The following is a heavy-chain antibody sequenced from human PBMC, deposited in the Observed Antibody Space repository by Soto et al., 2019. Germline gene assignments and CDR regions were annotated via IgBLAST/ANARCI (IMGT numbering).Heavy chain of an antibody. CDR3: GKVPDGVTCNSPYH. D-gene: IGHD4-4*01. CDR1: GFPFRKYA. Sequence: EVQLLESGGGLVQPGESLKLACAVSGFPFRKYAMSWVRQAPGKGLEWVSTTGGGIGPYYADSVKGRFTIYTELSKNTLDLTMNSLRADATAVYYCGKVPDGVTCNSPYHWGQGTLVTVSS. J-gene: IGHJ4*02. V-gene: IGHV3-23*01. CDR2: TGGGIGP.